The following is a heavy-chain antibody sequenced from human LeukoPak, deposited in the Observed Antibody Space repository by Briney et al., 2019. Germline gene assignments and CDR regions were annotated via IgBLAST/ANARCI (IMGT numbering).Heavy chain of an antibody. CDR1: GGSISSYY. Sequence: SETLSLTCTVSGGSISSYYWSWIRQPPGKGLEWIGYIYTSGSTNYNPSLKSRVTISVDTSKNQFSLRLSSVTAADTAVYYCARHDCGGDCYSGGWFDPWGQGTLVTVSS. V-gene: IGHV4-4*09. CDR3: ARHDCGGDCYSGGWFDP. D-gene: IGHD2-21*02. CDR2: IYTSGST. J-gene: IGHJ5*02.